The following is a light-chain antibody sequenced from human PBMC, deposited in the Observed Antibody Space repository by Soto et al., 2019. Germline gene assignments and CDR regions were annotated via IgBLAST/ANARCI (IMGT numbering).Light chain of an antibody. CDR3: QQYGLT. CDR2: GAS. J-gene: IGKJ4*01. Sequence: IVSTRSPGTLSLSPGERATLSCRASQSVSSSYLAWYQQKPGQAPRLLIYGASRRATGIPDRFSGSGSGTDFTLTISRLEPEDFAVYYCQQYGLTFGGGTKVDIK. V-gene: IGKV3-20*01. CDR1: QSVSSSY.